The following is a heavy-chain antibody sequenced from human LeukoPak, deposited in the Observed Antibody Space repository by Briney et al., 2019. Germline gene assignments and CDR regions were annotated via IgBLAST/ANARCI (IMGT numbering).Heavy chain of an antibody. CDR2: IYPADSDT. J-gene: IGHJ5*02. Sequence: GGSLKISCKGSGYSINNYWIGWVRQMPGKGLEWMGIIYPADSDTRYSPSFQGQVTISADKSISTAYLQWSSLKASDTAMYYCARQEYCSGGSCYTWFDPWGQGTLVTVSS. D-gene: IGHD2-15*01. CDR1: GYSINNYW. CDR3: ARQEYCSGGSCYTWFDP. V-gene: IGHV5-51*01.